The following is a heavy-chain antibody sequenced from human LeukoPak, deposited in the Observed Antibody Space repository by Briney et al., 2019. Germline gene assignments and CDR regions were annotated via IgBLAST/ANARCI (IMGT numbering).Heavy chain of an antibody. J-gene: IGHJ4*02. CDR3: ARASVEYGSGSLDY. CDR2: ISSSSSYT. D-gene: IGHD3-10*01. V-gene: IGHV3-11*06. CDR1: GFTFSDYY. Sequence: GGSLRLSCAASGFTFSDYYMGWIRQAPGKGLEWVSYISSSSSYTNYADSVKGRFTISRDNAKNSLYLQMNSLRAEDTAVYYCARASVEYGSGSLDYWGQGTLVTVSS.